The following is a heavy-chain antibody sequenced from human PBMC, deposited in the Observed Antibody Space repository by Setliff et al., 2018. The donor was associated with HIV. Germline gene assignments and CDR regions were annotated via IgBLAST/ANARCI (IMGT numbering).Heavy chain of an antibody. CDR1: GFTFSKYA. CDR2: ISYDGSNK. V-gene: IGHV3-30*18. D-gene: IGHD2-8*02. J-gene: IGHJ4*02. Sequence: GGSLRLSCATSGFTFSKYAMNWVRQAPGKGLEWVAVISYDGSNKYYADSVKGRFTISRDNSKNTLYLQMNSLRAEDTAVYYCAKAGALQTYGPFDYWGQGTLVTVSS. CDR3: AKAGALQTYGPFDY.